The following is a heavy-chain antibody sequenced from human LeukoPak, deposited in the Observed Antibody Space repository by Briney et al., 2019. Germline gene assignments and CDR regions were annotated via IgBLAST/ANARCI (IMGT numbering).Heavy chain of an antibody. J-gene: IGHJ3*02. CDR3: AREIGVVVVAADAFDI. CDR2: IIPIFGTA. D-gene: IGHD2-15*01. CDR1: GGTFSSYA. Sequence: SVKVSCKASGGTFSSYAISWVRRAPGQGLEWMGRIIPIFGTANYAQKFQGRVTITTDESTSTAYMELSSLRSEDTAAYYCAREIGVVVVAADAFDIWGQGTMVTVSS. V-gene: IGHV1-69*05.